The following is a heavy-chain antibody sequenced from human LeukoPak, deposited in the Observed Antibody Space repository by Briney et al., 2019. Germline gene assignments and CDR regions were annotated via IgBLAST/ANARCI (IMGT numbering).Heavy chain of an antibody. CDR3: AITLLWFGELSG. CDR1: GYTFTGYY. Sequence: EASVKVSCKASGYTFTGYYMHWVRQAPGQGLEWMGWINPNSGGTNYAQKFQGWVTMTRDTSISTAYMELSRLRSDDTAVYYCAITLLWFGELSGWGQRTLVTVSS. CDR2: INPNSGGT. D-gene: IGHD3-10*01. J-gene: IGHJ4*02. V-gene: IGHV1-2*04.